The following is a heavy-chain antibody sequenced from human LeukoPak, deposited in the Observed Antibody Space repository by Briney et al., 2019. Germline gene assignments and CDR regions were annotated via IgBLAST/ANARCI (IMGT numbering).Heavy chain of an antibody. J-gene: IGHJ4*02. CDR2: INHSGST. V-gene: IGHV4-34*01. Sequence: SETLSLTCAVYGGSFSGYYWSWIRQPPGKGLEWIGEINHSGSTNYNPSLKSRVTISVDTSKNQFSLKLSSVTAADTAVYYCARGPRGAGPDYWGQGTLVTVSS. CDR3: ARGPRGAGPDY. CDR1: GGSFSGYY. D-gene: IGHD6-19*01.